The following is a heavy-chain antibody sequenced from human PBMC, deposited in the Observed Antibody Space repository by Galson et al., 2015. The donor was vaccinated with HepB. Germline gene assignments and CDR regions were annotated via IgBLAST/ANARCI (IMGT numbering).Heavy chain of an antibody. CDR3: ARGRGNYYY. CDR2: IKEDGSEK. Sequence: SLRLSCAASGFTFSNYWMSWVRQAPGKGLEWVANIKEDGSEKYYVDSVKGRFTITRDNAKNSLCLQMNSLRAEDTAVYYCARGRGNYYYWGQGTLVTVSS. J-gene: IGHJ4*02. CDR1: GFTFSNYW. V-gene: IGHV3-7*01. D-gene: IGHD3-3*01.